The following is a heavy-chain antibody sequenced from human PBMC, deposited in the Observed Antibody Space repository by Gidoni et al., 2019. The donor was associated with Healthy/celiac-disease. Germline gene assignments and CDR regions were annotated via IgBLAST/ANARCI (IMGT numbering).Heavy chain of an antibody. J-gene: IGHJ6*02. CDR3: ARYSNYKNDYGMDV. Sequence: EVQLVESGGGLVKPGGSLRLSCAASGFTFSSYSMNWVRQAPGKGLEWVSSISSSSSYIFYADSVKVRFTISRDNAKNSLYLQMNSLRAEDTAVYYGARYSNYKNDYGMDVWGQGTTVTVSS. CDR2: ISSSSSYI. D-gene: IGHD4-4*01. V-gene: IGHV3-21*01. CDR1: GFTFSSYS.